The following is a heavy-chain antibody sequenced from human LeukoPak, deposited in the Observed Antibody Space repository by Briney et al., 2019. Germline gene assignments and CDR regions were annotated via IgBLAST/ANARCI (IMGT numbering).Heavy chain of an antibody. D-gene: IGHD6-13*01. CDR3: ARVKAAAGISKGGFADY. V-gene: IGHV1-3*01. CDR1: GYTFTSYA. J-gene: IGHJ4*02. Sequence: ASVKVSCKASGYTFTSYAMHWVRQAPGQKLEWMGWINAGNGNTKYSQKFQGRVTITRDTSASTAYMELSSLRSEDTAVYYCARVKAAAGISKGGFADYWGQGTLVTVSS. CDR2: INAGNGNT.